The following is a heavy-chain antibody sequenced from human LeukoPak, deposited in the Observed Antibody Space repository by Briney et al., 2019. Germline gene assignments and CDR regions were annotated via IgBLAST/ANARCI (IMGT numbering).Heavy chain of an antibody. J-gene: IGHJ3*02. CDR3: ARGLVVPAAHAFDI. V-gene: IGHV4-34*01. CDR1: GGSFSGYY. Sequence: SETLSLTCAVYGGSFSGYYWSWIRQPPGKGLEWIREINHSGSTNYNPSLKSRVTISVDTSKNQFSLKLSSVTAADTAVYYCARGLVVPAAHAFDIWGQGTMVTVSS. CDR2: INHSGST. D-gene: IGHD2-2*01.